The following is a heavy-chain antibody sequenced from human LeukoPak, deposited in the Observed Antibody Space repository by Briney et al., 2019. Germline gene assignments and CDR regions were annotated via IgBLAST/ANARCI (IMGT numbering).Heavy chain of an antibody. CDR2: ISTDGTTT. D-gene: IGHD2-15*01. J-gene: IGHJ4*02. Sequence: GGSLRLSCAASGFPFRSHWMHWVRQVPGKGLVWVSHISTDGTTTNYADSVKGRFAISRDNAKDTLYLQLNSLRAEDTAIYYCARSLGYSSGGWGQGTLVTVSS. CDR1: GFPFRSHW. CDR3: ARSLGYSSGG. V-gene: IGHV3-74*01.